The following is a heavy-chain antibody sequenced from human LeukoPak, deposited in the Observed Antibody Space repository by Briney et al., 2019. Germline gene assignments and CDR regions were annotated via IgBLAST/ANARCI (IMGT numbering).Heavy chain of an antibody. D-gene: IGHD6-6*01. Sequence: ASVKVSCKASGYTFTGYYMHWVRQARGQGLEWMGWINPNSGGTNYAQKFQGRVTMTRDTSISTAYMELSRLRSDDTAVYYYARDVGRIAARVRNWFDPWGQGTLVTVSS. J-gene: IGHJ5*02. CDR1: GYTFTGYY. V-gene: IGHV1-2*02. CDR2: INPNSGGT. CDR3: ARDVGRIAARVRNWFDP.